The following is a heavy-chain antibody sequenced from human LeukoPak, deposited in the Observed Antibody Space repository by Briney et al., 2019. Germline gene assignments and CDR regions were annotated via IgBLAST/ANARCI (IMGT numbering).Heavy chain of an antibody. J-gene: IGHJ4*02. V-gene: IGHV1-18*01. CDR1: GYTFTSFG. CDR2: SSASNGNT. CDR3: ARVNSPYYNILTGYFY. D-gene: IGHD3-9*01. Sequence: GASVKVSCKASGYTFTSFGITWVRQAPGQGLEWVGWSSASNGNTKYAQKFQGRVAMTTDTSTSTAYMELSSLRSDDTAVYYCARVNSPYYNILTGYFYWGQGTLVTVS.